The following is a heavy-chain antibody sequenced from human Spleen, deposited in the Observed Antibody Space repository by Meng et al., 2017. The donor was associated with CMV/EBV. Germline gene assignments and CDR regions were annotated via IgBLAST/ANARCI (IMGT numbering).Heavy chain of an antibody. CDR3: ARVLGLGNIDY. V-gene: IGHV4-30-4*08. Sequence: PQQESGPGLVKPSPTLSLTCTVSARSISSGDYYWSWIRQPPGKGLEWIGYIYYSGSTYYNPSLKSRVTISVDTSKNQFSLKLSSVTAADTAMYYCARVLGLGNIDYWGQGTLVTVSS. J-gene: IGHJ4*02. D-gene: IGHD7-27*01. CDR2: IYYSGST. CDR1: ARSISSGDYY.